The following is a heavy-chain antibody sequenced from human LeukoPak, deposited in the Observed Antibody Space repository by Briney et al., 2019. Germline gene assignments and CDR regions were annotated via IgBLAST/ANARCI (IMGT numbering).Heavy chain of an antibody. CDR3: ACEYKYDRSGANAFDI. D-gene: IGHD3-22*01. CDR2: INPNNGDT. CDR1: GYTFTSYG. Sequence: ASVKVSCKASGYTFTSYGISWLRQAPGQGLEWMGWINPNNGDTKYAQKFQGRVSMTRDTSITTAYMEMSRVTSDDTALYYCACEYKYDRSGANAFDIWGQGTMVTVSS. V-gene: IGHV1-2*02. J-gene: IGHJ3*02.